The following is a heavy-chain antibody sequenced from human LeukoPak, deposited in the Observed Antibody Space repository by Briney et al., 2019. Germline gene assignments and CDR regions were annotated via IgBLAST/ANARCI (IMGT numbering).Heavy chain of an antibody. Sequence: GGSLRLSCAASGFTFSSYWISWVRQAPGKGLEYVSGIGPDGGTTYYANSVKGRFTISRDNSKNMVYLQMGSLRADDMAVYYCARGAQLTDYWGQGTLVTVSS. CDR3: ARGAQLTDY. D-gene: IGHD6-13*01. J-gene: IGHJ4*02. CDR2: IGPDGGTT. V-gene: IGHV3-64*01. CDR1: GFTFSSYW.